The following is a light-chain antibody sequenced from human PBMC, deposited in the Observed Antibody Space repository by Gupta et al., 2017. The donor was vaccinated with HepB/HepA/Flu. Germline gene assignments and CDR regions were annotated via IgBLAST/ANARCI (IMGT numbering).Light chain of an antibody. V-gene: IGKV3-11*01. CDR1: QSVSSY. CDR3: QQRSNWPLCS. CDR2: DAS. Sequence: EIVLTQSPATLSLSPGERATLSCRASQSVSSYLAWYQQKPGQAPRLLIYDASNRATGIPARFSGSGSGTDVTLTISSREPEDFAVYYCQQRSNWPLCSFGQGTKLEIK. J-gene: IGKJ2*04.